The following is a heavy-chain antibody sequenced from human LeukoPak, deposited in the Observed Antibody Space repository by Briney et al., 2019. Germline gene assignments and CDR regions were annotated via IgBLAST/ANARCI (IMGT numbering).Heavy chain of an antibody. CDR2: ITIGGGGT. Sequence: GGSLRLSCAASGFTFSSYAMSWVRQAPGKGVEWVSMITIGGGGTYHADSAKGRFTISRDNSKNTLYLPMTSLRAEDTAVHYCTKDHPDCRGTSCLLFDAWGQGTLVTVSS. V-gene: IGHV3-23*01. CDR3: TKDHPDCRGTSCLLFDA. J-gene: IGHJ4*02. CDR1: GFTFSSYA. D-gene: IGHD2-2*01.